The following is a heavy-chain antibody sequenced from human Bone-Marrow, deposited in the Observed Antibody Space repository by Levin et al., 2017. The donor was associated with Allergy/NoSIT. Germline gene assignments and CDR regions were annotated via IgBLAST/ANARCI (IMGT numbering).Heavy chain of an antibody. V-gene: IGHV1-69*13. CDR3: AREPDYLAAAGTATTYFDY. CDR1: GGTFSSYA. D-gene: IGHD6-13*01. CDR2: IIPIFGTA. J-gene: IGHJ4*02. Sequence: SVKVSCKASGGTFSSYAISWVRQAPGQGLEWMGGIIPIFGTANYAQKFQGRVTITADESTSTAYMELSSLRSEDTAVYYCAREPDYLAAAGTATTYFDYWGQGTLVTVSS.